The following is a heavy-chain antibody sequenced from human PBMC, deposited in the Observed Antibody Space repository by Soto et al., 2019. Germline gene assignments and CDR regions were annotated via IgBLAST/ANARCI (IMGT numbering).Heavy chain of an antibody. V-gene: IGHV1-69*06. CDR1: GGTFSSYA. Sequence: QVQLVQSGAEVKKPGSSVKVSCKASGGTFSSYAISWVRQAPGQGLEWMGGIIPIFGTANYAQKFQGRVTITADKSTSTDYMELSSLRSEDTAVYYCAREITDSSGYRWNAFDIWGQGTMVTVSS. J-gene: IGHJ3*02. CDR2: IIPIFGTA. CDR3: AREITDSSGYRWNAFDI. D-gene: IGHD3-22*01.